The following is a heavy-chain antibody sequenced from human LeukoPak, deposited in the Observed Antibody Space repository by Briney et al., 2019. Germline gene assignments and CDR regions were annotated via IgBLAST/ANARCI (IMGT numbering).Heavy chain of an antibody. CDR3: ARAGRWEGRPHAFDI. D-gene: IGHD1-26*01. CDR1: GGSISSYY. J-gene: IGHJ3*02. Sequence: SETLSLTCTVSGGSISSYYWNWIRQPPGKGLEWIGHIYYSGITNYNPSLKSRVTIDTSKSQFSLKLSSVTAADTALYYCARAGRWEGRPHAFDIWGQGTMVTVSS. CDR2: IYYSGIT. V-gene: IGHV4-59*01.